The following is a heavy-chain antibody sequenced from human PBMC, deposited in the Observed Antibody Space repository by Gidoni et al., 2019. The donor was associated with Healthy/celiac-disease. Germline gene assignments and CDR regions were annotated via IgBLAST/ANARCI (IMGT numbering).Heavy chain of an antibody. CDR3: ARARGYSSGWYDY. J-gene: IGHJ4*02. CDR2: IIPIFGTA. V-gene: IGHV1-69*06. Sequence: QVQLVQSGAEVKKPGYSVKVSCKASGDTYSSYGSSWVREAPGQGLEWMGGIIPIFGTANYPQKCQVRVTITANKSTSTAYMELSSLRSEDTAVYYCARARGYSSGWYDYWGQGTLVTVSS. CDR1: GDTYSSYG. D-gene: IGHD6-19*01.